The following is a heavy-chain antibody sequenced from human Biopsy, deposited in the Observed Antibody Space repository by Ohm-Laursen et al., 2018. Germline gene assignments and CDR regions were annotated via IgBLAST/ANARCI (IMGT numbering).Heavy chain of an antibody. CDR1: GFTFSDYY. CDR2: ISGIGDTT. V-gene: IGHV3-11*01. Sequence: SLRLSCAASGFTFSDYYMSWIRQAPGRGLEWVSHISGIGDTTYYADSVKDRFTISRDNSKNSLYLQMNSLRAEDTAVYYCARDLTWGSYFDSWGQGSLVTVSS. J-gene: IGHJ4*02. D-gene: IGHD3-16*01. CDR3: ARDLTWGSYFDS.